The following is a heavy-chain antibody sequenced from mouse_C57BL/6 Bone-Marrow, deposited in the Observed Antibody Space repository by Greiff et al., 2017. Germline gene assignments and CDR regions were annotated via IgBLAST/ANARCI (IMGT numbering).Heavy chain of an antibody. D-gene: IGHD3-2*02. J-gene: IGHJ3*01. V-gene: IGHV1-81*01. CDR2: IYPRSGNT. Sequence: QVQLQQSGAELARPGASVKLSCKASGYTFTSYGISWVKQRTGQGLEWIGEIYPRSGNTYYNEKFKGKATLTADKSSSTAYMELRSLTSEDSAVYYCARGGLRLPFAYWGQGTLVTVSA. CDR3: ARGGLRLPFAY. CDR1: GYTFTSYG.